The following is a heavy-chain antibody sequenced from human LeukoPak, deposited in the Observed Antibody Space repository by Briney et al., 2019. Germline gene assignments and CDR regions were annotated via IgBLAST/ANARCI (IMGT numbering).Heavy chain of an antibody. CDR3: ARVLYYDSIGYHGLGAFDI. Sequence: AGGSLRLSCAVSGFTFSSYWMPWVRQAPGKGLVWVSRINSDGSSTSYADSVKGRFTISRDNAKNTLYLQMKSLRAEDTAVYYCARVLYYDSIGYHGLGAFDIWGQGTMVTVSS. V-gene: IGHV3-74*01. CDR1: GFTFSSYW. CDR2: INSDGSST. D-gene: IGHD3-22*01. J-gene: IGHJ3*02.